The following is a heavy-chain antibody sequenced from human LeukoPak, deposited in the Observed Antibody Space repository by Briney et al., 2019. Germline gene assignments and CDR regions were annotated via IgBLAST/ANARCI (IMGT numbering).Heavy chain of an antibody. CDR3: ASGSVPDY. J-gene: IGHJ4*02. Sequence: PGGSLRLSCAASGFMFSDHYINWMRQAPGKGLEWISYISGRGDSIYYAESVKGRFSISRDNAKKSLYLQVNSLRVEDTAVYYCASGSVPDYWGQGTLVTVSS. V-gene: IGHV3-11*04. CDR2: ISGRGDSI. D-gene: IGHD3-10*01. CDR1: GFMFSDHY.